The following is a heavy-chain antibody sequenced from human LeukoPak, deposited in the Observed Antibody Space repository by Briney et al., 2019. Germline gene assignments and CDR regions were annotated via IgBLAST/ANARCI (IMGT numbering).Heavy chain of an antibody. CDR3: AKVQRYGSGSYHSWFDP. CDR1: GFTFDDYA. D-gene: IGHD3-10*01. Sequence: GGSLRLSCAASGFTFDDYAMHWVRQAPGKGLEWVSGISWNSGSIGYADSVKGRFTISRDNSKNTLYLQMNSLRAEDTAVYYCAKVQRYGSGSYHSWFDPWGQGTLVTVSS. CDR2: ISWNSGSI. J-gene: IGHJ5*02. V-gene: IGHV3-9*01.